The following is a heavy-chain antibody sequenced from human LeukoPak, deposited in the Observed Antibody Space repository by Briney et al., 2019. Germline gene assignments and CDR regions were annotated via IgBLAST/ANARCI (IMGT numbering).Heavy chain of an antibody. CDR1: GLSFSSYG. J-gene: IGHJ4*02. D-gene: IGHD2-15*01. CDR3: ARGLGYCNGGSCPIGY. CDR2: IWYDGSNK. V-gene: IGHV3-33*01. Sequence: GGSLRLSCAASGLSFSSYGMLWVRQAPGKGLEWVAVIWYDGSNKYYADSVKGRFTISRDNFNNTLYLQMNSLRAEDTAVYYCARGLGYCNGGSCPIGYWGQGTLVTVSS.